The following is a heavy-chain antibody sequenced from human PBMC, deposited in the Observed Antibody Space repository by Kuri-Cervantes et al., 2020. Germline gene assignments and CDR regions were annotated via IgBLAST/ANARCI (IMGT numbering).Heavy chain of an antibody. D-gene: IGHD3-9*01. Sequence: SVKVSCKASGGTFSSYTISWVRQAPGQGLEWMGRIIPILGIANYAQKFQGRVTITADKSTSTAYMELSSLRSEGTAVYYCARDRGYDILTGYNYYYGMDVWGQGTTVTVSS. V-gene: IGHV1-69*04. CDR2: IIPILGIA. J-gene: IGHJ6*02. CDR3: ARDRGYDILTGYNYYYGMDV. CDR1: GGTFSSYT.